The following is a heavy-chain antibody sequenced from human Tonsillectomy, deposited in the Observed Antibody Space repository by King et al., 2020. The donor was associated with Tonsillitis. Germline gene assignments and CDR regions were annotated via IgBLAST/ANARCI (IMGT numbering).Heavy chain of an antibody. CDR1: GYSFTSYW. CDR2: IDPSDSYT. V-gene: IGHV5-10-1*03. CDR3: ARHGRGDFWSIGE. D-gene: IGHD3-3*01. J-gene: IGHJ4*02. Sequence: VQLVESGAEVKKPGESLRISCKGSGYSFTSYWISWVRQMPGKRLEWMGRIDPSDSYTNYSPSFQGHVTISADKSISTAYLHWSSLKASDTAMYYCARHGRGDFWSIGEWGQGTLVTVSS.